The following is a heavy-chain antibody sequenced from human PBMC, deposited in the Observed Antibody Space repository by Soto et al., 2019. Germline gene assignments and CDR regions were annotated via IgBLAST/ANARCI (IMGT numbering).Heavy chain of an antibody. CDR2: IYSGGST. Sequence: EVQLVESGGGLIQPGGSLRLSCAASGFTVSSNYMSWVRQAPGKGLEWVSVIYSGGSTYYADSVKGRFPISRDNSKNTLSLQMNSLRAEDTAVYYCARDRVESGYPEYFQHWGQGTLVTVSS. CDR1: GFTVSSNY. J-gene: IGHJ1*01. V-gene: IGHV3-53*01. D-gene: IGHD3-22*01. CDR3: ARDRVESGYPEYFQH.